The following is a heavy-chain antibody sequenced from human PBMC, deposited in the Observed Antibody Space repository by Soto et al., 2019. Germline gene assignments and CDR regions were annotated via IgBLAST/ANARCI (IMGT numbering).Heavy chain of an antibody. D-gene: IGHD2-2*01. V-gene: IGHV1-18*01. Sequence: GASVKVSCKASGYTFTSYGISWGRQAPGQGLERMGWISAYNGNTNYAQKLQGRVTMTTDTSTSTAYMELRSLRSDDTAVYYCARDCSSTSCYDDYYYYYYMDVWGKGTTVTVSS. CDR3: ARDCSSTSCYDDYYYYYYMDV. J-gene: IGHJ6*03. CDR1: GYTFTSYG. CDR2: ISAYNGNT.